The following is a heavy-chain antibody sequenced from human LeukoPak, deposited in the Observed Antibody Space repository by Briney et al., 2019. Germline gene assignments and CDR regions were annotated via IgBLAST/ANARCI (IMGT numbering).Heavy chain of an antibody. CDR1: GYSFTSYW. Sequence: GESLKISCKGSGYSFTSYWIGWVRQMPGKGLEWMGIIYPGDSDTRYSPSFQGQVTISADKSISTAYLRWSRLKASDTAMYYCARLRYCSGGSCPDPYYFDYWGRGTLVTVSS. D-gene: IGHD2-15*01. J-gene: IGHJ4*02. CDR2: IYPGDSDT. CDR3: ARLRYCSGGSCPDPYYFDY. V-gene: IGHV5-51*01.